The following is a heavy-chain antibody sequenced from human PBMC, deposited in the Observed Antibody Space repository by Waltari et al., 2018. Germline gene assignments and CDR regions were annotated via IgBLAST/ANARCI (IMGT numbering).Heavy chain of an antibody. D-gene: IGHD2-8*01. CDR1: GYTFTSYW. J-gene: IGHJ4*02. CDR3: ARHGPYCIHGVCPIDF. Sequence: EVQLVQSGAEVKKPGESLKISCKGSGYTFTSYWIGWVRQMPGKGLEWMGLIWPGDSDTRYSPSFQGQVTISVDKSVTTAYLQWSSLRASDTAMYYCARHGPYCIHGVCPIDFWGRGTLVTVSS. CDR2: IWPGDSDT. V-gene: IGHV5-51*01.